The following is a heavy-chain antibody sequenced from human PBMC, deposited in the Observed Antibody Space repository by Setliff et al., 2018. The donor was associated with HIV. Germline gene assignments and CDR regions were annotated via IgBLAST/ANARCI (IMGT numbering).Heavy chain of an antibody. CDR2: IHNGGST. CDR1: GFTVGNDY. CDR3: ARDLGGKGGH. V-gene: IGHV3-66*01. J-gene: IGHJ4*02. Sequence: GGSLRLSCAASGFTVGNDYMSWVRQAPGRGLEWVSVIHNGGSTYYADSVKGRFIISRDNAKNTLYLQMNSLRAEDTAVYFCARDLGGKGGHWGQGILVTVSS. D-gene: IGHD1-1*01.